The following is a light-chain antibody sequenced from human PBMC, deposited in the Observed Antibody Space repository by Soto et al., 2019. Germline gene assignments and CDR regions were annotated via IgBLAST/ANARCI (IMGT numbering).Light chain of an antibody. CDR3: SSYTSATSLEV. V-gene: IGLV2-14*03. J-gene: IGLJ2*01. CDR1: DSDIGAYDY. Sequence: QSALTQPASVSGSPGQSIAISCAGSDSDIGAYDYVSWYQQHPGKGPKLLIYDVSNRPSGISDRFSGSKSGNTASLTISGLQPEDEADYYCSSYTSATSLEVFGGGTKLTVL. CDR2: DVS.